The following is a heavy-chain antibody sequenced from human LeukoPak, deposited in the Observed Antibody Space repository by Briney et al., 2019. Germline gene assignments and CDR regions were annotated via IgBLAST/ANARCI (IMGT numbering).Heavy chain of an antibody. Sequence: GGSLRLSCAASGFTFSSYSMNWVRQAPGKGLEWVSSISSSSRYIYYADSVKGRFTISRDNAKNSLYLQMNSLRAEDTAVYYCARVRYNWNYGAFDIWGQGTMVTVSS. CDR3: ARVRYNWNYGAFDI. CDR1: GFTFSSYS. CDR2: ISSSSRYI. J-gene: IGHJ3*02. V-gene: IGHV3-21*01. D-gene: IGHD1-7*01.